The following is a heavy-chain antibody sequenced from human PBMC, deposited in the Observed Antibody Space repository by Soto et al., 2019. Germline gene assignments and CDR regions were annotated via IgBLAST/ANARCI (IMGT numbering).Heavy chain of an antibody. J-gene: IGHJ4*02. CDR1: GFTFSSYA. Sequence: GGSLRLSCTASGFTFSSYAMSWVRQAPGKGLEWVSTISGSGGTTYYADSVKGRFTISRGNSENTLYLQMNSLKADDTAVYYCVRGVTYWGQGTLVTVSS. CDR2: ISGSGGTT. CDR3: VRGVTY. V-gene: IGHV3-23*01. D-gene: IGHD3-3*01.